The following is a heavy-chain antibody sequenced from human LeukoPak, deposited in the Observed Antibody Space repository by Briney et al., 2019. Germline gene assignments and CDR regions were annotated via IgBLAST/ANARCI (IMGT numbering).Heavy chain of an antibody. CDR1: GFTFSSYA. J-gene: IGHJ6*03. CDR3: AREGSGSYGYYYYYMDV. V-gene: IGHV3-64*01. D-gene: IGHD3-10*01. CDR2: ISSNGSST. Sequence: GGSLRLSCAASGFTFSSYAMHWVRQAPGKGLEYVSAISSNGSSTYYANSVKGRFTISRDNSKNTLYLQMGSLRAEDMAVYYCAREGSGSYGYYYYYMDVWGKGTTVTVSS.